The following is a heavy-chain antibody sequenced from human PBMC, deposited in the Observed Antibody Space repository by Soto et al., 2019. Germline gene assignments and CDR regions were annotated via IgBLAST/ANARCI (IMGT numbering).Heavy chain of an antibody. Sequence: QVQLVESGGGVVQPGRSLRLSCAASGFTFSSYGMHWVRQAPGKGLEWVAVISKDGSTKYDADSVKGRFTISRDNSKNTLYLQMNSLRAEDTAVYYCAKETHSSGYGSYFDYRGQGTLVTVSS. V-gene: IGHV3-30*18. D-gene: IGHD3-22*01. CDR1: GFTFSSYG. J-gene: IGHJ4*02. CDR2: ISKDGSTK. CDR3: AKETHSSGYGSYFDY.